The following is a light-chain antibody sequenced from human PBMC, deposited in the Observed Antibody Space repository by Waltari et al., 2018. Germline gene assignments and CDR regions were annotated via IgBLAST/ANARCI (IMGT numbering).Light chain of an antibody. J-gene: IGLJ1*01. CDR1: SSAVGGYNL. CDR3: QSYDSSLRGFYV. Sequence: QSALPQPASVSGSPGQSITISCTGTSSAVGGYNLVSWYQQHPGKAPKVMIYEVTERPSGVSDRFSGSKSGDTASLAITGLQAEDEADYYCQSYDSSLRGFYVFGTGTKVTV. V-gene: IGLV2-14*02. CDR2: EVT.